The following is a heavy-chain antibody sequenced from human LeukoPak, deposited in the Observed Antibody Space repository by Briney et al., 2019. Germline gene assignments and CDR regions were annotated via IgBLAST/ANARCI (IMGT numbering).Heavy chain of an antibody. V-gene: IGHV3-7*01. J-gene: IGHJ3*01. CDR1: GFTFSVYW. D-gene: IGHD2-15*01. Sequence: QPGGSLRLSCGVSGFTFSVYWMSWVRQAPGKGLEWVANIKQDGSDKYYVDSVKGRFTISRDNAKNSLFLQMNSLRAEDTAVYYCARVEYCTGGSCYLVDYWGQGTMVTVSS. CDR2: IKQDGSDK. CDR3: ARVEYCTGGSCYLVDY.